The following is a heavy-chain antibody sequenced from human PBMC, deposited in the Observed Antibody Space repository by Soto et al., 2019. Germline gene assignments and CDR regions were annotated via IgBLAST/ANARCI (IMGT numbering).Heavy chain of an antibody. V-gene: IGHV3-33*01. Sequence: GGSLRLSCAASGFTFSSYGMHWVRQAPGKGLEWVAVIWYDGSNKYYADSVKGRFTISRDNSKNTLYLQMNSLRAEDTAVYYCAREHPRYSSSLDYWGQGTLVTVSS. D-gene: IGHD6-13*01. CDR3: AREHPRYSSSLDY. J-gene: IGHJ4*02. CDR1: GFTFSSYG. CDR2: IWYDGSNK.